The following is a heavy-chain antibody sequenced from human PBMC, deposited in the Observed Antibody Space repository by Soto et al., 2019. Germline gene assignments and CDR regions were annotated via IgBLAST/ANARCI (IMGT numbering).Heavy chain of an antibody. J-gene: IGHJ4*02. D-gene: IGHD3-22*01. Sequence: ASVKVSCKASGYTFTGYYMHCVRQAPGQGLEWKGWINPNSGGTNYAQKFQGRVTMTRDTSISTAYMELSRLRSDDTAVYYCARGAFQSSGYYYVLPFDYWGQGTLVTVSS. CDR2: INPNSGGT. CDR3: ARGAFQSSGYYYVLPFDY. V-gene: IGHV1-2*02. CDR1: GYTFTGYY.